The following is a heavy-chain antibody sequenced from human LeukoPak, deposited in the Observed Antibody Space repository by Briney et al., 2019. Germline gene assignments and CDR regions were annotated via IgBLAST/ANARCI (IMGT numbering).Heavy chain of an antibody. CDR1: GFTFSSYA. D-gene: IGHD1-26*01. Sequence: PGGSLRLSCAASGFTFSSYAMSWVRQAPGKGLEWVSAISGRGASTYYADSVRGRFTISRDNSKDMLYLQMNSLRAEDTAVYYCAKIEVCSGTYRGFFESWGQGTLVTVSS. CDR3: AKIEVCSGTYRGFFES. J-gene: IGHJ4*02. CDR2: ISGRGAST. V-gene: IGHV3-23*01.